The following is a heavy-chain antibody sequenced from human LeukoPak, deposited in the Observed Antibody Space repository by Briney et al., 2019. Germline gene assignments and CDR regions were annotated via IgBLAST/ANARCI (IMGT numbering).Heavy chain of an antibody. CDR2: ISSSSSTI. CDR1: GFTFSNYG. D-gene: IGHD1-26*01. J-gene: IGHJ4*02. Sequence: GGSLRLSCSASGFTFSNYGMNWVRQAPGKGLEWVSYISSSSSTIYYADSVKGRFTISRDNAKNSLYLQMNSLRDEDTAVYYCARDGGLYSGSYYFDYWGQGTLVTVSS. V-gene: IGHV3-48*02. CDR3: ARDGGLYSGSYYFDY.